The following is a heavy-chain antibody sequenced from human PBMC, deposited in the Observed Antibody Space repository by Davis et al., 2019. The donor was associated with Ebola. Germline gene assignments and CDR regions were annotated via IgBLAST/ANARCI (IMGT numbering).Heavy chain of an antibody. V-gene: IGHV1-18*01. D-gene: IGHD5-18*01. J-gene: IGHJ5*02. CDR1: GYTFTSYG. CDR3: ARRFGYSLNWFDP. Sequence: ASVKVSCKASGYTFTSYGISWVRQAPGQGLEWMGWISAYNGNTNYAQKFQGRVTITADESTSTAYMELSSLRSEDTAVYYCARRFGYSLNWFDPWGQGTLVTVSS. CDR2: ISAYNGNT.